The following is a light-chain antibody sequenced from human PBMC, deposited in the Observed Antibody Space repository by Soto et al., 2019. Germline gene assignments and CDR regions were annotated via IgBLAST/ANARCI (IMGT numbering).Light chain of an antibody. Sequence: QAVVTQPPAVSEAPGQRVTISCTGSSSNIGAGYDVHWYQQLPGTAPKLLISGNSNRPSGVPDRFSGSKSGTSASLAITGLQAEDEADYYCQSYDRSLRGVVFGGGTKLTVL. CDR2: GNS. V-gene: IGLV1-40*01. CDR1: SSNIGAGYD. J-gene: IGLJ2*01. CDR3: QSYDRSLRGVV.